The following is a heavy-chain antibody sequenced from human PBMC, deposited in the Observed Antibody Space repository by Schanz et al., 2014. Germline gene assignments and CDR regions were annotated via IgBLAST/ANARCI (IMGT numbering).Heavy chain of an antibody. V-gene: IGHV3-30*18. CDR2: ISYDGRNK. J-gene: IGHJ6*02. Sequence: QVQLVESGGGVVQPGRSLRLSCAASGFTFSGYGMHWVRQAPGKGLEWVTIISYDGRNKKYAYSVNGRFTISRDNSKNTLHLQMNSLRVEDTAVYYCAKADAQVNGMDGGGQGTTVTVSS. CDR1: GFTFSGYG. CDR3: AKADAQVNGMDG.